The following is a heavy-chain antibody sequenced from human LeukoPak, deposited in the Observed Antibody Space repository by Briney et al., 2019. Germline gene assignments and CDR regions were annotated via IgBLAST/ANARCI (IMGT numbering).Heavy chain of an antibody. D-gene: IGHD2-2*03. CDR2: ISYDGSNK. CDR3: ARRYGYCSSTSCYNWFDP. J-gene: IGHJ5*02. V-gene: IGHV3-30*03. CDR1: GFTFSSYG. Sequence: GGSLRLSCAASGFTFSSYGMHWVRQAPGKGLEWVAVISYDGSNKYYADSVKGRFTISRDNAKNSLYLQMNSLRAEDTALYYCARRYGYCSSTSCYNWFDPWGQGTLVTVSS.